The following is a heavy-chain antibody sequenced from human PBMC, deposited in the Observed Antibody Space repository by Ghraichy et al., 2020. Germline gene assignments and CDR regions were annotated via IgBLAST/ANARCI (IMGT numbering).Heavy chain of an antibody. J-gene: IGHJ6*02. V-gene: IGHV4-39*01. CDR2: IYYSGST. Sequence: SETLSLTCTVSGGSISRSSYYWGWIRQPPGKGLEWIGSIYYSGSTYYNPSLKSRVTISVDTSKNQFSLKLSSVTAADTAVYYCARWGGIAARYGPSYYGMDVWGQGTTVTVSS. D-gene: IGHD6-6*01. CDR1: GGSISRSSYY. CDR3: ARWGGIAARYGPSYYGMDV.